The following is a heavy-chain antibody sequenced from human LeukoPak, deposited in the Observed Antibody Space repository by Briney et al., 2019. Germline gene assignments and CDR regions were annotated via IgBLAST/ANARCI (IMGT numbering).Heavy chain of an antibody. CDR1: GGSISSGDSY. CDR2: IYYSGST. D-gene: IGHD5-18*01. CDR3: ARAQYRIQLWP. V-gene: IGHV4-30-4*08. Sequence: SETLSLTCTVSGGSISSGDSYWSWIRQPPGKGLEWIGYIYYSGSTYYNPSLKSRVTISVDTSKNQFSLKLSSLTAADTAVYYCARAQYRIQLWPWGQGTLVTVSS. J-gene: IGHJ1*01.